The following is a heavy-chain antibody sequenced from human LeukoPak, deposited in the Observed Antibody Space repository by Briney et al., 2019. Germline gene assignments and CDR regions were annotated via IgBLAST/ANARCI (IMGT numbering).Heavy chain of an antibody. D-gene: IGHD6-13*01. CDR2: ISYDGSNK. Sequence: QPGGSLRLSCAASGFTFSSYAMHWVRQAPCKGLEWVAVISYDGSNKYYADSVKGRFTISRDNSKNTLYLQMNSLRAEDTAVYYCARDGGSSEGYIAAAGTGLADYWGQGTLVTVSS. CDR3: ARDGGSSEGYIAAAGTGLADY. CDR1: GFTFSSYA. V-gene: IGHV3-30-3*01. J-gene: IGHJ4*02.